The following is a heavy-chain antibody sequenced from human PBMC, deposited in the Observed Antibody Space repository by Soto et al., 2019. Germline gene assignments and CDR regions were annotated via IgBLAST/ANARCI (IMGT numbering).Heavy chain of an antibody. J-gene: IGHJ6*02. CDR1: GYTFTSYD. CDR2: MNPNSGNT. CDR3: ARGATGTPPYYYYGMDV. D-gene: IGHD1-1*01. V-gene: IGHV1-8*01. Sequence: QVQLVQSGAEVKKPGASVKVSCKASGYTFTSYDINWVRQATGQGLEWMGWMNPNSGNTGYAQKFQGRVTMTRNTSINTAYMELSSLRSEDTAVYYCARGATGTPPYYYYGMDVWGQGTTVTVSS.